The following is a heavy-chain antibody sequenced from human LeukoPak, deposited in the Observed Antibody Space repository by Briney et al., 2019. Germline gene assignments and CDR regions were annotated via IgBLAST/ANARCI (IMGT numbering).Heavy chain of an antibody. J-gene: IGHJ4*02. D-gene: IGHD3-3*01. V-gene: IGHV3-30*18. CDR1: GFTFSSYG. CDR3: AKVGYDFWSGYQTYFDY. Sequence: GGSLRLSCAASGFTFSSYGMHWVRQASGKGLEWVAVISYDGSNKYYADSVKGRFTISRDNSKNTLYLQMNSLRAEDTAVYYCAKVGYDFWSGYQTYFDYWGQGTLVTVSS. CDR2: ISYDGSNK.